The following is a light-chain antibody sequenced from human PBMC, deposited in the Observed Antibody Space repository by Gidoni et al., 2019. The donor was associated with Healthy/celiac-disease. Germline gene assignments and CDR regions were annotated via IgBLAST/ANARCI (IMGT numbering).Light chain of an antibody. Sequence: SYEPTQPPSVSVSPRQTASITCSGDTLGDKYACWYQQKPGQSPVLVIYQDSKRPSGIPERFSGSNSGNTATLTISGTQAMDEADYYCQAWDSSTAVFGGGTKLTVL. CDR1: TLGDKY. CDR3: QAWDSSTAV. CDR2: QDS. V-gene: IGLV3-1*01. J-gene: IGLJ2*01.